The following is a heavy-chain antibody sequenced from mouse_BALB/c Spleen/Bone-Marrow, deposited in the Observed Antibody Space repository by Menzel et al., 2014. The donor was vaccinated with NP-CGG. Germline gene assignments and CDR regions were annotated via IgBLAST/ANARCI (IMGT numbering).Heavy chain of an antibody. CDR1: GFSLSRYS. J-gene: IGHJ4*01. Sequence: VHGVESGPGLVAPSQSLSITCTVSGFSLSRYSIHWVRQPPGEGLEWLGVIWGGGNTDYNSALKSRLSISKDNSKSQVFLKMNSLQTDDTAMYYCARFITTGTMDYWGQGTSVTVSS. CDR2: IWGGGNT. D-gene: IGHD1-1*01. CDR3: ARFITTGTMDY. V-gene: IGHV2-6-4*01.